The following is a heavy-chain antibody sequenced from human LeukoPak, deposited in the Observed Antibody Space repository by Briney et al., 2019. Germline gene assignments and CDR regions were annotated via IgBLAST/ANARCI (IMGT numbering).Heavy chain of an antibody. CDR1: GGSFSGYY. J-gene: IGHJ3*02. D-gene: IGHD3-10*01. Sequence: PSETLSLTCAVYGGSFSGYYWSWIRQPPGKGLEWIGEINHSGSTYYNPSLKSRVTISVDTSKNQFSLKLSSVTATDTAVYYCASPSSGIDAFDIWGQGTMVTVSS. V-gene: IGHV4-34*01. CDR2: INHSGST. CDR3: ASPSSGIDAFDI.